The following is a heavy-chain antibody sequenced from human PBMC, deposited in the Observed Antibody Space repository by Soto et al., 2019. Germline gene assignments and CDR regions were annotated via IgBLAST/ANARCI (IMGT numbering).Heavy chain of an antibody. J-gene: IGHJ4*02. V-gene: IGHV2-5*02. D-gene: IGHD1-26*01. Sequence: QITLKESGPPLVKPTQTLTLTCTFSGFSLSTSGVGVGWIRQPPGKALEWLALIYWDDDKRYSPSLKSRLTITKDTSKNQVVLTMTNMDPVDTATYYCARGGSYLLAFDYWGQGTLATVSS. CDR2: IYWDDDK. CDR1: GFSLSTSGVG. CDR3: ARGGSYLLAFDY.